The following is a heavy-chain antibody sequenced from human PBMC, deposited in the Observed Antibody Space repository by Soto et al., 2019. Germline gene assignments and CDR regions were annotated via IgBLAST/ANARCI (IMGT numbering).Heavy chain of an antibody. CDR1: GGSISGTSYF. V-gene: IGHV4-39*01. D-gene: IGHD2-21*01. J-gene: IGHJ4*01. CDR2: IHSTGNT. CDR3: ARALVFYDY. Sequence: SETLSLTXTVSGGSISGTSYFWGWIRQPPGKGLEWIGSIHSTGNTYYNPSLMSRVTISVDTSKNQFSLILSSVTAADTAVYYCARALVFYDYWGQGALVTVS.